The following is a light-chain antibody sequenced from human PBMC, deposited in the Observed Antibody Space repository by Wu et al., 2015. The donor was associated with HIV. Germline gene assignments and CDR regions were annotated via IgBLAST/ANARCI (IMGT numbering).Light chain of an antibody. CDR1: QSVSSSY. Sequence: EIVVTQSPGTLSLSPGEGATLSCRASQSVSSSYLAWYQQKPGQAPRLLIYGASSRATGIPDRFSGSGSGTDFTLTISRLEPEDFAVYYCQQYGSSLGTFGQGDQGGNQT. V-gene: IGKV3-20*01. CDR2: GAS. J-gene: IGKJ1*01. CDR3: QQYGSSLGT.